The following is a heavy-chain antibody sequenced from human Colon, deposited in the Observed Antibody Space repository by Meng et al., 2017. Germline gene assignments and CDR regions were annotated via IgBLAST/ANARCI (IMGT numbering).Heavy chain of an antibody. CDR1: GFTFGDYV. CDR3: SRISIFGVVIFDL. D-gene: IGHD3-3*01. V-gene: IGHV3-21*01. J-gene: IGHJ4*02. Sequence: EVQLVESGGGLVKPGGSLRLSCAASGFTFGDYVMSWVRQVPGKGLEWVSSVSTDGYIYYAASVKGRFTIPRDNAQKSLFLDMTSLRAEDTAVYYCSRISIFGVVIFDLWGQGTLVTVSS. CDR2: VSTDGYI.